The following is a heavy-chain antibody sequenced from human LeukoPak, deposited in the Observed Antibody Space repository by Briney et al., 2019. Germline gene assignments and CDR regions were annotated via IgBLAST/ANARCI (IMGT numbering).Heavy chain of an antibody. J-gene: IGHJ4*02. D-gene: IGHD3-10*01. CDR3: ARDHDGSRSYYNVFDSGGFDY. V-gene: IGHV3-64*01. CDR2: ISSNGGST. Sequence: GGSLRLSCAASGFTFSSYAMHWVRQAPGKGLEYVSAISSNGGSTYYANSVKGRFTISRDNSKNTLYLQMGSLRAEDMAVYYCARDHDGSRSYYNVFDSGGFDYWGQGTLVTVSS. CDR1: GFTFSSYA.